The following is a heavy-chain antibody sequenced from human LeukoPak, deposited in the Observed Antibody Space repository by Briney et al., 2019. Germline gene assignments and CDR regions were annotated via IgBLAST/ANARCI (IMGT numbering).Heavy chain of an antibody. CDR1: GFTFDDYA. CDR2: ISWNSGDI. J-gene: IGHJ4*02. D-gene: IGHD2-2*01. V-gene: IGHV3-9*01. Sequence: GGSLRLSCAASGFTFDDYAMHWVRQAPGKGLEWVSGISWNSGDIGYADSVKGRFTISRDNAKNSLFLQMNSLRAEDTALYYCAKGYCSSTTCYYNYWGQGTLVTVSS. CDR3: AKGYCSSTTCYYNY.